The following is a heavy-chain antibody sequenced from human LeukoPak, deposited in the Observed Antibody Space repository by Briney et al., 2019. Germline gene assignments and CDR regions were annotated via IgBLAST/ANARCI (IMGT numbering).Heavy chain of an antibody. D-gene: IGHD5-24*01. CDR2: IYHSGST. J-gene: IGHJ4*02. CDR1: GYSISSGYY. V-gene: IGHV4-38-2*01. CDR3: ARRFDDGNFDY. Sequence: PSETQSLTCAVSGYSISSGYYWGWIRQPPGKGLEWIGSIYHSGSTYYNPSLKSRVTVSVDTSKNQFSLKLSSVTAADTAVYYCARRFDDGNFDYWGQGTLVTVSS.